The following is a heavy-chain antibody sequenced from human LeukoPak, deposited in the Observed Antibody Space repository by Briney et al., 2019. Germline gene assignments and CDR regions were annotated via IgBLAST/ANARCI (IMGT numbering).Heavy chain of an antibody. Sequence: PSETPSLTCAVYGGSFSGYYWSWIRQPPGKGLEWIGEINHSGSTNYNPSLKSRVTISVDTSKNQFSLKLSSVTAADTAVYYCARVFPRSRLKYYFDYWGQGTLVTVSS. V-gene: IGHV4-34*01. CDR3: ARVFPRSRLKYYFDY. CDR2: INHSGST. D-gene: IGHD1-26*01. J-gene: IGHJ4*02. CDR1: GGSFSGYY.